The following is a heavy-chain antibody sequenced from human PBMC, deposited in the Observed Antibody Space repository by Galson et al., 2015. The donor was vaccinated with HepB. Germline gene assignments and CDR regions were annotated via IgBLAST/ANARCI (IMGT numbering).Heavy chain of an antibody. J-gene: IGHJ4*02. D-gene: IGHD4-11*01. Sequence: SLRLSCAASGNTFSSHGMHWVRQAPGKGLEWVALIRYDGSKDYYADSVKGRFAVSRDNFNNILYLQMNSLRAEDTAVHYCARYYGNYRAFDYWGQGTLVTVSS. V-gene: IGHV3-33*04. CDR3: ARYYGNYRAFDY. CDR1: GNTFSSHG. CDR2: IRYDGSKD.